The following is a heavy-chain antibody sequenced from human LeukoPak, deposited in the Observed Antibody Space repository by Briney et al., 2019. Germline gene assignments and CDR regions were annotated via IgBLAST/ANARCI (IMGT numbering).Heavy chain of an antibody. CDR1: GFTFRTYG. CDR2: ISYDGSNI. J-gene: IGHJ6*02. Sequence: GGSLRLSCAASGFTFRTYGIHWVRQAQGKGLEWVAVISYDGSNIYYADSVKGRFTISRDNSKNTVDLQMNSLRAEDTAVYYCAKDRAGSYFPHFYYFMDVWGQGSTVTVSS. CDR3: AKDRAGSYFPHFYYFMDV. V-gene: IGHV3-30*18. D-gene: IGHD3-10*01.